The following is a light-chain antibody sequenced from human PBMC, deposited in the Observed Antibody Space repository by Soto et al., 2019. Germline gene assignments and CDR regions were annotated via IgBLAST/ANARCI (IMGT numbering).Light chain of an antibody. CDR3: QQYGSSPLT. V-gene: IGKV3-20*01. CDR2: GAS. CDR1: QSVGSTY. Sequence: EIVLTQSPGTLSLSPGERATLSCRASQSVGSTYVAWYQRRPGQAPRLLIYGASSRATGIPDRFSGSGSGTDFTLTISRLEPEDFAVYYCQQYGSSPLTFGGGTKVAIK. J-gene: IGKJ4*01.